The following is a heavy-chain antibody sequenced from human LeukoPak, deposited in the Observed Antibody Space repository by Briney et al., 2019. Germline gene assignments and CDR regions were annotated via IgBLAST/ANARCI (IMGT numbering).Heavy chain of an antibody. CDR1: GYTFTSYG. V-gene: IGHV1-18*01. Sequence: ASVKVSCKASGYTFTSYGISWVRQAPGQGLEWMGWISAYNGNTNYAQKLQGRVTMTTDTSTSTAYMELRSLRSDDTAVYYCARSTTTMTTGGFDYWGQGTLVTVSS. CDR3: ARSTTTMTTGGFDY. D-gene: IGHD4-17*01. CDR2: ISAYNGNT. J-gene: IGHJ4*02.